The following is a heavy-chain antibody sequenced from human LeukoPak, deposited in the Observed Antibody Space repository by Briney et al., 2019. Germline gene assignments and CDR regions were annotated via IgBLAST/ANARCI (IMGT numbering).Heavy chain of an antibody. V-gene: IGHV4-39*07. CDR3: ARGHIAADF. CDR1: GGSVSSSGYY. CDR2: ISYSGST. Sequence: SEILSLTCTVSGGSVSSSGYYWGWIRQPPGKGLEWIGSISYSGSTYYNPSLKSRVTISVDTSKNQFSLSLSSVTAADTAVYYCARGHIAADFWGQGTLVTVSS. J-gene: IGHJ4*02. D-gene: IGHD5-12*01.